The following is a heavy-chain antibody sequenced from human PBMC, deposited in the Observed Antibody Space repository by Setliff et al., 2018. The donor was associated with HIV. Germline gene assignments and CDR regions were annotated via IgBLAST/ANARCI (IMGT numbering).Heavy chain of an antibody. D-gene: IGHD2-2*01. CDR1: GHTFTNYD. V-gene: IGHV1-8*01. CDR3: ARVWPRGLISFYGY. J-gene: IGHJ4*02. CDR2: MNPNSGVS. Sequence: ASVKVSCKPSGHTFTNYDIHWMRRATGQGLEWMGWMNPNSGVSGYALKFHDRVTMTRDTSITTAYMELSSLTSADTAVYYCARVWPRGLISFYGYWGQGTLVTVSS.